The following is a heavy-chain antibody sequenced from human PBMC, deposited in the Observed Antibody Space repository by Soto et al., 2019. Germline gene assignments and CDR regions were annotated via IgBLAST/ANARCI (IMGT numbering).Heavy chain of an antibody. D-gene: IGHD1-7*01. CDR1: GGSFTSNNW. CDR3: ASRDPGTSVDY. J-gene: IGHJ4*02. CDR2: IYRTGST. V-gene: IGHV4-4*02. Sequence: WETLSFTCAVSGGSFTSNNWWTWVRQPPGQGLEWIGEIYRTGSTNYNPSLKSRVTISLDKSENQFSLKVTSLTAADTAVYYCASRDPGTSVDYWGQGTLVTVSS.